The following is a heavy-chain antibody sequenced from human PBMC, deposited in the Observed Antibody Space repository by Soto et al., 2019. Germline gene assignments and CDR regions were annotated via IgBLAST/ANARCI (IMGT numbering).Heavy chain of an antibody. CDR1: GYTFTSYA. V-gene: IGHV1-3*01. Sequence: QVQLVQSGAEVKKPGASVKVSCKASGYTFTSYAMHWVRQAPGQRLEWMGWINAGNGNTKYSQKFQGRVTITRDTSASTAYMELSSLRSEDTAVYYCARDRELINAFDIWGQGTMVTVSS. CDR2: INAGNGNT. J-gene: IGHJ3*02. CDR3: ARDRELINAFDI. D-gene: IGHD1-7*01.